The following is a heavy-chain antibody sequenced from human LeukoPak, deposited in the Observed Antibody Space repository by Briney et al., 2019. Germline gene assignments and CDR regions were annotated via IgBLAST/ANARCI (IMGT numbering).Heavy chain of an antibody. D-gene: IGHD3-10*01. Sequence: GGSLRLSCAASGFTVSSNYMSWVRQAPGKGLEWVSVIYSGGSTYYADSVKGRFTISRHNSKNTLYLQMNGLRAEDTAVYYCARDRGLSYYGSGSYYNKYGMDVWGQGTTVTVSS. CDR2: IYSGGST. CDR1: GFTVSSNY. J-gene: IGHJ6*02. V-gene: IGHV3-53*04. CDR3: ARDRGLSYYGSGSYYNKYGMDV.